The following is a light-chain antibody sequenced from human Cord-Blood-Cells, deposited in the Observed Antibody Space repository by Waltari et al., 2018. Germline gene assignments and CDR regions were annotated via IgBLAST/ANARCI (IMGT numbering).Light chain of an antibody. CDR3: CSYVGSSTFV. Sequence: QSALTQPASVSGSPGPSITISCTGPSSDVGSYNLVSWYQQHPGKAPKLMIDEGSQRTAGVCNRFSGAKSGNTASLPSTGLQAEDEADYDCCSYVGSSTFVVGTGTKVTVL. V-gene: IGLV2-23*03. J-gene: IGLJ1*01. CDR1: SSDVGSYNL. CDR2: EGS.